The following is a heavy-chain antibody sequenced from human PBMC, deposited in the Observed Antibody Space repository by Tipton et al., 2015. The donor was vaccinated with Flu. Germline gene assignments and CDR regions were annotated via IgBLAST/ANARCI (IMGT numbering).Heavy chain of an antibody. D-gene: IGHD5-24*01. CDR2: VHPSGST. Sequence: TLSLTCTVSGGSISSGSYYWTWIRQPAGKGLEWIGRVHPSGSTNYNPSLKSRVTISVDTSKNQFSLTLTSVTAADTAVYYCARPHRQFSDNAFEIWGQGTMVNVAS. CDR3: ARPHRQFSDNAFEI. V-gene: IGHV4-61*02. J-gene: IGHJ3*02. CDR1: GGSISSGSYY.